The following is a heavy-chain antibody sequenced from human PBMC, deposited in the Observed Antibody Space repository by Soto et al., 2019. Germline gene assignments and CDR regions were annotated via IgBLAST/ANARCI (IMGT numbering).Heavy chain of an antibody. V-gene: IGHV1-18*01. D-gene: IGHD3-10*01. CDR1: GYTFTSYG. CDR2: ISAYNGNT. CDR3: ARDHYYGSGSRWFDP. Sequence: XSVKVSYNASGYTFTSYGISLVRHAPGQGLEWMGWISAYNGNTNYAQKLQGRVTMTTDTSTSTAYMELRSLRSDDTAVYYCARDHYYGSGSRWFDPWGQGTLVTVSS. J-gene: IGHJ5*02.